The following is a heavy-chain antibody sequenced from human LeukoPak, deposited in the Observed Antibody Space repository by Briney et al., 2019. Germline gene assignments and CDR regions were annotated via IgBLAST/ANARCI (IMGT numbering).Heavy chain of an antibody. V-gene: IGHV3-53*01. D-gene: IGHD6-19*01. J-gene: IGHJ4*02. CDR3: ARDSNGPAF. CDR1: GFIFNNAW. Sequence: GGSLRLSCAASGFIFNNAWMTWVRQAPGKGLEWVSVIYSDGGTFYSDSVKGRFTISRDYSKSTLYLQMTSLRADDTAVYYCARDSNGPAFWGQGTLVTVSS. CDR2: IYSDGGT.